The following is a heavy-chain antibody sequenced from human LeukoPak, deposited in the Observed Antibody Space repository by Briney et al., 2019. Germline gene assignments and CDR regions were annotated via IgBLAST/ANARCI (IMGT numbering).Heavy chain of an antibody. CDR1: GFTFSSYW. D-gene: IGHD5-18*01. CDR3: ARNPYRGTFDI. Sequence: PGGSLRLSCAASGFTFSSYWMHWARQVPGKGLVWVSRINSDGSSTSYADSVKGRFTISRDNAKNSQSLQMNSLKAEDTAVYFCARNPYRGTFDIWGQGTMVTVSS. V-gene: IGHV3-74*01. CDR2: INSDGSST. J-gene: IGHJ3*02.